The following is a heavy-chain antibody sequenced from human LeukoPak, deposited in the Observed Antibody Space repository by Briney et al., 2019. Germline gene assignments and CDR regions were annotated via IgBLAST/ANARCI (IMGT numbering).Heavy chain of an antibody. J-gene: IGHJ4*02. Sequence: PGGSLRLSCAASGFTVSNNYMSWVRQAPGKGLEWVSVIYSSGSTYYADSVKGRFIISRDNYKSTLYLQMNSLRAEDTAVYHCVRVEYSGSHYLFDLWGQGTLVTVSS. CDR2: IYSSGST. D-gene: IGHD1-26*01. CDR1: GFTVSNNY. V-gene: IGHV3-53*01. CDR3: VRVEYSGSHYLFDL.